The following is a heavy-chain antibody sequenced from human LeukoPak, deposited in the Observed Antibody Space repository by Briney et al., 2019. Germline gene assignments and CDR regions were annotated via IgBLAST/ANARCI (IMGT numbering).Heavy chain of an antibody. CDR2: FRYDGSGN. CDR1: GFTFSSYG. D-gene: IGHD5-12*01. V-gene: IGHV3-30*02. Sequence: GGSLRLSCAASGFTFSSYGMHWVRQAPGKGLEWVAFFRYDGSGNYYADSVKGRFTISRDNSKNTLYLHMNSPRAEDTAVYYCAKDNSGWAFDYWGQGTLVTVSS. J-gene: IGHJ4*02. CDR3: AKDNSGWAFDY.